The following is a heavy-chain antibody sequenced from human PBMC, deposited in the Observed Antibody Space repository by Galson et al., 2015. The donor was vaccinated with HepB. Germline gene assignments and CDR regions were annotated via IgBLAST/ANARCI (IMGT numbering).Heavy chain of an antibody. CDR2: VDVEISYI. D-gene: IGHD6-19*01. J-gene: IGHJ6*02. Sequence: QSGAEVKKPGESLRISCQASGYRFSNFWISWVRQVPGKGLEWMGRVDVEISYINYNPSFRGHVTISTDESLATAYLSWNSLKASDTALYYCVRHGDHRLDRFHMEVWGQGSAVTVSS. V-gene: IGHV5-10-1*01. CDR1: GYRFSNFW. CDR3: VRHGDHRLDRFHMEV.